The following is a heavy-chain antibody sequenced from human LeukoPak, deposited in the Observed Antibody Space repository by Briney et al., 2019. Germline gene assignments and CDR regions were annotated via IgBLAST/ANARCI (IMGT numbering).Heavy chain of an antibody. Sequence: GSLRLSCAASGFTFSDYYMSWIRQAPGKGLEWVSYISSSGSTIYYADSVKGRFTISRDNAKNSLYLQMNSLRAEDTAVYYCARDLVVVPAAIRVYYYYGMDVWGQGTTVTVSS. CDR2: ISSSGSTI. J-gene: IGHJ6*02. CDR3: ARDLVVVPAAIRVYYYYGMDV. CDR1: GFTFSDYY. V-gene: IGHV3-11*01. D-gene: IGHD2-2*02.